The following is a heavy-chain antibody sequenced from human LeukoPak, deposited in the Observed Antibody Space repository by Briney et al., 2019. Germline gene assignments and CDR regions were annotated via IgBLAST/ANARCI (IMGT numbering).Heavy chain of an antibody. CDR2: INFDGSST. CDR3: AKGSGHIVVVTAYLYFDL. J-gene: IGHJ2*01. V-gene: IGHV3-74*01. D-gene: IGHD2-21*02. Sequence: GGSLRLSCAASGFTLSSYNMKWVRQAPGKGLVWVSRINFDGSSTNYADSVKGRFTISRDNAKNSLYLRMNSLRAVDTALYYCAKGSGHIVVVTAYLYFDLWGRGTLVTVSS. CDR1: GFTLSSYN.